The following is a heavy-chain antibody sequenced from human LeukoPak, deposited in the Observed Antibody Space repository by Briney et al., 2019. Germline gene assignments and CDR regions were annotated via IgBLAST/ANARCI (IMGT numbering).Heavy chain of an antibody. CDR3: ARDRYGDGFAHFDY. D-gene: IGHD5-24*01. J-gene: IGHJ4*02. Sequence: GASVKVSCKASVYTFSSYAMHWVRQAPGQGLEWMGWITPSGDTNYAQKFQGRVAITRDTSITTAYMDLSRLTSDDTAVYYCARDRYGDGFAHFDYWGQGALVTVSS. V-gene: IGHV1-2*02. CDR2: ITPSGDT. CDR1: VYTFSSYA.